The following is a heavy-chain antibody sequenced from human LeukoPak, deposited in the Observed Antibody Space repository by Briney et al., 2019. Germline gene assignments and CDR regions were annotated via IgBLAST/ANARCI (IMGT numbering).Heavy chain of an antibody. CDR3: ARDQGSPGYCSGGSCPIGY. CDR1: GFTFSSYA. V-gene: IGHV3-64*01. J-gene: IGHJ4*02. Sequence: GGSLRLSCAASGFTFSSYAMHWVRQAPGKGLEYVSAISSNGGSTYYANSVKGRFTISRDNSKNTLYLQMGSLRAEDMAVYYCARDQGSPGYCSGGSCPIGYWGQGTLATVSS. CDR2: ISSNGGST. D-gene: IGHD2-15*01.